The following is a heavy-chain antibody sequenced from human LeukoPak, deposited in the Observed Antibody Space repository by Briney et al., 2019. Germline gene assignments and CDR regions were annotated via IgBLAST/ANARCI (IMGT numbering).Heavy chain of an antibody. CDR3: ATMPYCSSATCYDFGMDV. CDR1: GFTFSDYY. J-gene: IGHJ6*02. Sequence: PGGSLRLSSAASGFTFSDYYMSWIPQAPGKGLKWFSYPSSSGNTKKYADSVKGRFTISRDNPKNSLYLQMNSLRGDDTAVYYCATMPYCSSATCYDFGMDVWGQGTTVTVSS. D-gene: IGHD2-2*01. CDR2: PSSSGNTK. V-gene: IGHV3-11*01.